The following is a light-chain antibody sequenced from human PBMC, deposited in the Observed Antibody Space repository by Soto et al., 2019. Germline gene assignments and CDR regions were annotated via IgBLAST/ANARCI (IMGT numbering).Light chain of an antibody. CDR3: QEYNTWPWT. J-gene: IGKJ1*01. CDR1: QSVSSN. Sequence: IVMPQSPATLSVSPGERATLSCRASQSVSSNLAWYQQKPGQAPRLLIYGASTRATGIPARFTGSGSGTEFILTITSLQSEDSAVYYCQEYNTWPWTFGQGTKVDIK. CDR2: GAS. V-gene: IGKV3-15*01.